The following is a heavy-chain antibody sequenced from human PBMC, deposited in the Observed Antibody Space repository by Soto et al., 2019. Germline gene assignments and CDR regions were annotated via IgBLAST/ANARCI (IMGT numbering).Heavy chain of an antibody. D-gene: IGHD2-15*01. J-gene: IGHJ4*02. CDR3: ITGRGY. Sequence: AGGSLRLSCAASGFTFSSYNMNWVRQAPGKGLEWVGRIKSKADGGTTAYAAPVKDRFTISRDDSKNTLYLQMNSLETEDTAVYYCITGRGYWGQGTLVTVSS. V-gene: IGHV3-15*07. CDR1: GFTFSSYN. CDR2: IKSKADGGTT.